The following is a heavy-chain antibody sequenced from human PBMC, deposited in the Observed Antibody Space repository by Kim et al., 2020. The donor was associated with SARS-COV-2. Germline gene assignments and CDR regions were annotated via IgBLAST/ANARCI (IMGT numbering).Heavy chain of an antibody. D-gene: IGHD5-12*01. V-gene: IGHV3-23*03. J-gene: IGHJ4*02. CDR3: AKVAESEMATPIYYFDY. Sequence: GGSLRLSCAASGFTFTSYAMSWVRQAPGKGLEWVSVIYSGGSSTYYADSVKGRFTISRDNSKNTLYLQMNSLRAEDTAVYYCAKVAESEMATPIYYFDYWGQGTLVTVSS. CDR1: GFTFTSYA. CDR2: IYSGGSST.